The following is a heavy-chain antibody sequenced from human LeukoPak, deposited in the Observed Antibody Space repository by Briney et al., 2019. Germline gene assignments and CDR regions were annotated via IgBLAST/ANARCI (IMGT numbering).Heavy chain of an antibody. Sequence: SVKVSCKASGGTLSSYAISWVRQAPGQGLEWMGGIIRIFGTANYAQKFQGRVTITADKSTSTAYMELSSLRSEDTAVYYRASRSGSYYKPRNNWFDPWGQGTLVTVSS. CDR1: GGTLSSYA. D-gene: IGHD1-26*01. V-gene: IGHV1-69*06. CDR3: ASRSGSYYKPRNNWFDP. J-gene: IGHJ5*02. CDR2: IIRIFGTA.